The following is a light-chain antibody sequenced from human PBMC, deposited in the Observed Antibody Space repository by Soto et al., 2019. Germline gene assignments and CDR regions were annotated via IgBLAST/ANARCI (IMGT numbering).Light chain of an antibody. J-gene: IGKJ4*01. V-gene: IGKV1-9*01. CDR1: QGISSY. CDR3: QQYNNWPLT. CDR2: AAS. Sequence: DIQVTQSPSTLSASVGDIVTITFLASQGISSYLAWYQQKPGKAPKLLIYAASTLQSGVPSRFSGSGSGTEFTLTISSLQSEDFAVYSCQQYNNWPLTFGGGTKVDIK.